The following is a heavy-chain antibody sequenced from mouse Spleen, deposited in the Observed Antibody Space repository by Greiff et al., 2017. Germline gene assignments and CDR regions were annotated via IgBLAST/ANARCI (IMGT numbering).Heavy chain of an antibody. CDR1: GYTFTSYW. D-gene: IGHD2-1*01. CDR3: AREGGNYEDYAMDY. Sequence: QVHVKQSGAELVKPGASVKLSCKASGYTFTSYWMHWVKQRPGQGLEWIGMIHPNSGSTNYNEKFKSKATLTVDKSSSTAYMQLGSLTSEDSAVYYCAREGGNYEDYAMDYWGQGTSVTVSS. V-gene: IGHV1-64*01. J-gene: IGHJ4*01. CDR2: IHPNSGST.